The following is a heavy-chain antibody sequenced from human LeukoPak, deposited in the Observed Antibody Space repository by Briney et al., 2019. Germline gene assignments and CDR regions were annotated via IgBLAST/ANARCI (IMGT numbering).Heavy chain of an antibody. D-gene: IGHD3-22*01. CDR1: GYTFTGYY. Sequence: GASVKVSCKASGYTFTGYYMHWVRQAPGRGLEWMGRIIPIFGTANSAQKFQGRVTITADKSTSTAYMELSSLRSEDTAVYYCASYFYYYDSSGVNNWGQGTLVTVSS. CDR2: IIPIFGTA. V-gene: IGHV1-69*06. J-gene: IGHJ4*02. CDR3: ASYFYYYDSSGVNN.